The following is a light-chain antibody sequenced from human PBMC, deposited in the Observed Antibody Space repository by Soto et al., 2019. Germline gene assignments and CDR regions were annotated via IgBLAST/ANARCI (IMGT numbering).Light chain of an antibody. V-gene: IGKV1-27*01. CDR3: QQSYSTLLS. Sequence: DIQMTQSPSSLSASVGDRVTITCRASQVITNFLAWYQQKPGKAHKLLIYAASTLQSGVPSRFSGSGSGTDFTLTITSLQPEDFATYYCQQSYSTLLSFGGGTKVDIK. CDR1: QVITNF. J-gene: IGKJ4*01. CDR2: AAS.